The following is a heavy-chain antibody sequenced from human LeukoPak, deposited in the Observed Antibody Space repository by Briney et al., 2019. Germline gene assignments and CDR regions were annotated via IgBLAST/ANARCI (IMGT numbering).Heavy chain of an antibody. CDR1: DDSITIYY. Sequence: SETLSLTCTVSDDSITIYYWSWIRQPPGKGLEWIGYVDHTGSTNFNPSLNGRVSISRDTTNNLFSLRLRSVTAADTAVYFCARGRVSSSTWYSTYYYYFYMDVWGKGTTVTVSS. V-gene: IGHV4-59*01. CDR3: ARGRVSSSTWYSTYYYYFYMDV. D-gene: IGHD1-1*01. CDR2: VDHTGST. J-gene: IGHJ6*03.